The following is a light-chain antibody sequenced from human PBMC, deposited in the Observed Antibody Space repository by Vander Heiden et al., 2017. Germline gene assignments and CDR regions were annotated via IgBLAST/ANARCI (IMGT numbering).Light chain of an antibody. CDR2: WAS. J-gene: IGKJ4*01. CDR1: QSVFYSPNNYNY. CDR3: QQYLAFPLT. Sequence: DVVMTQSPDSLDVSLGERATIDCKSSQSVFYSPNNYNYLAWYQQKPGQPPKLLIYWASTRESGVPDRFSGSGSGTDFTLTISSLQAEDVAVYYCQQYLAFPLTFGGGTKVEIK. V-gene: IGKV4-1*01.